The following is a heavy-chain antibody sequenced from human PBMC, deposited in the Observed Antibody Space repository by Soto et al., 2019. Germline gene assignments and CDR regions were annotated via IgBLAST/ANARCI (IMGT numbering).Heavy chain of an antibody. CDR3: AIDLGGPILSAYYYYCMDV. CDR2: IYYSGST. J-gene: IGHJ6*02. D-gene: IGHD2-21*01. Sequence: SETLSRTCPVSGGSISSYYWSWIRQPPGKGLELIGYIYYSGSTNYNPSLKSRVTISVDTSKNQFSLKLSSVTAADTAVDYCAIDLGGPILSAYYYYCMDVWGQWTTVTVSS. V-gene: IGHV4-59*01. CDR1: GGSISSYY.